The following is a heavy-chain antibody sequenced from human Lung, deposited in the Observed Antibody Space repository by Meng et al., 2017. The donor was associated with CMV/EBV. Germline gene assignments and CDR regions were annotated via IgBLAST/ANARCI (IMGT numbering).Heavy chain of an antibody. J-gene: IGHJ5*02. D-gene: IGHD2-2*01. CDR2: INPNSGGT. Sequence: CKASGYTFTGYYMHWVRQAPGQGLEWMGWINPNSGGTNYAQKFQGRVTMTRDTSISTAYMELSRLRSDDTAVYYCAREGGSTADGFDPWGQGTLVTVSS. V-gene: IGHV1-2*02. CDR3: AREGGSTADGFDP. CDR1: GYTFTGYY.